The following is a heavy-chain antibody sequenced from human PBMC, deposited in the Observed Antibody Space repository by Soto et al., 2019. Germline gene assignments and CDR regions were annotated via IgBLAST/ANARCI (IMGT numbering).Heavy chain of an antibody. CDR2: VFYSGST. CDR1: GASITRSAYY. J-gene: IGHJ6*02. CDR3: ARHWHSYKCLDV. D-gene: IGHD5-18*01. V-gene: IGHV4-39*01. Sequence: QLQLQESGPGLVKPSETLSLTCSVSGASITRSAYYWGWIRQAPGKGLEWIGNVFYSGSTHYNPSLKSRVTISVDTFKNQFSLNLSSLTAADTAVYYCARHWHSYKCLDVWGQGTAVTVSS.